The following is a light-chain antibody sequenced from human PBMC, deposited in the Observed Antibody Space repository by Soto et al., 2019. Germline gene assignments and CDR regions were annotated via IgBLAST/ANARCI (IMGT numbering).Light chain of an antibody. CDR1: QTVLSNSNNKNY. V-gene: IGKV4-1*01. CDR2: WAS. J-gene: IGKJ5*01. CDR3: QQYPSDPIT. Sequence: DFVMQKSPYSLAVSLGERASINCKSSQTVLSNSNNKNYLAWFQQKPGRPPKLLISWASIRESGVPDRFSGSGSGTDFTLTISSLQAEDVAVYYCQQYPSDPITFCQVTRLEI.